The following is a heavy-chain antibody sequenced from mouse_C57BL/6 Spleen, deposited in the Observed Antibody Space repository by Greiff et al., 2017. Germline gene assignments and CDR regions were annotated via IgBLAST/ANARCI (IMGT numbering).Heavy chain of an antibody. CDR2: IYPRSGNT. D-gene: IGHD1-1*01. CDR3: ARKWAVERGDFDY. Sequence: QVQLQQSGAELARPGASVKLSCKASGYTFTSYGISWVKQRTGQGLEWIGEIYPRSGNTYYNEKFKGKATLTADKSSSTAYMELRSLTSEDSAVYFCARKWAVERGDFDYWGQGTTLTVSS. V-gene: IGHV1-81*01. J-gene: IGHJ2*01. CDR1: GYTFTSYG.